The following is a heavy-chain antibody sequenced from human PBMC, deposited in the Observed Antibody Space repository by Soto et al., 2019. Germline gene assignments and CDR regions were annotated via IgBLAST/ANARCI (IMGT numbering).Heavy chain of an antibody. J-gene: IGHJ4*02. V-gene: IGHV3-23*01. Sequence: PGGSLRLSCAASGFTFSSYGLNWVRQAPGKGLEWVSVISDSGGSTYYADSVKGRFTISRDNSKNTLYLQMSSLRAEDTAVYYCAKSVYNWNDGFFDYWGQGTLVTVSS. CDR2: ISDSGGST. CDR3: AKSVYNWNDGFFDY. CDR1: GFTFSSYG. D-gene: IGHD1-1*01.